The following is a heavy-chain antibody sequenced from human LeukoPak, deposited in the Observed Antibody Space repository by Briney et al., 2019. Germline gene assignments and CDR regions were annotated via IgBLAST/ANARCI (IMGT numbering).Heavy chain of an antibody. CDR2: ISGSGGGT. D-gene: IGHD3-10*01. Sequence: GGSLRLSCAASGFTFSSYAMSWVRQAPGKGLEWVSDISGSGGGTYYADSVKGRFTISRDNSKNTLYLQMNSLRADDTAVYYCAKRHYYGSGSYDYWGQGTLVTVSS. J-gene: IGHJ4*02. CDR3: AKRHYYGSGSYDY. V-gene: IGHV3-23*01. CDR1: GFTFSSYA.